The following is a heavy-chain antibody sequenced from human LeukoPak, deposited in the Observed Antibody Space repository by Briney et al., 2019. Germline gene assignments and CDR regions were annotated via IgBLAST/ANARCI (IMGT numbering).Heavy chain of an antibody. J-gene: IGHJ4*02. CDR3: ARVRLADERAWAY. V-gene: IGHV3-23*01. Sequence: GGSLRLSCAASGFTFSSYAMSWVRQAPGKGLEWVSAISGSGGSTYYADSVRGRFTISRDNSKNTLYLQMNSLRSDDTAVYFCARVRLADERAWAYWGQGTLVTVSS. CDR2: ISGSGGST. D-gene: IGHD3-3*02. CDR1: GFTFSSYA.